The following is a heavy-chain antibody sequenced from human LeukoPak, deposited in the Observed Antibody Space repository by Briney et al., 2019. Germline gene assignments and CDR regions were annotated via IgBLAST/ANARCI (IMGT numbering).Heavy chain of an antibody. V-gene: IGHV3-23*01. D-gene: IGHD1-26*01. CDR1: GFTFSSYA. J-gene: IGHJ4*02. CDR2: ISGSGGST. CDR3: AKSGPVYSGSYYFDY. Sequence: GGSLRLSCAASGFTFSSYAMGWVRQAPGKGLEWVSAISGSGGSTYYADSVKGRFTISRDNSKNTLYLQMNSLRAEDTAVYYCAKSGPVYSGSYYFDYWGQGTLVTVSS.